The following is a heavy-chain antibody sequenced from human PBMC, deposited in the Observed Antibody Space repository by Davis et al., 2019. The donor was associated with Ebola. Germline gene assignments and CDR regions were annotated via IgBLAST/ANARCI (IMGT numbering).Heavy chain of an antibody. CDR1: GGSIGRTTYY. J-gene: IGHJ6*02. CDR3: ATYDFTSMDV. CDR2: IYHSGST. D-gene: IGHD3-3*01. Sequence: MPSETLSLTCTVSGGSIGRTTYYWAWIRQPPGKGLEWIGEIYHSGSTNYNPSLKSRVTISVDTSKNQFSLKLSSVTAADTAVYYCATYDFTSMDVWGQGTTVTVSS. V-gene: IGHV4-39*07.